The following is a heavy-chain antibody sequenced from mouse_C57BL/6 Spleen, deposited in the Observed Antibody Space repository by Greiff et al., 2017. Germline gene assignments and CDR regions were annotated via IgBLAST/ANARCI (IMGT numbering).Heavy chain of an antibody. CDR1: GYTFIDYY. J-gene: IGHJ4*01. D-gene: IGHD2-5*01. V-gene: IGHV1-76*01. CDR2: IYPGSGNT. CDR3: ARRSNYYAMDY. Sequence: VQLQQSGAELVRPGASVKLSCKASGYTFIDYYINWVKQRPGQGLEWIARIYPGSGNTYYNEKFKGKATLTAEKSSSTAYMQLSSLTSEDSAVYFCARRSNYYAMDYWGQGTSVTVSS.